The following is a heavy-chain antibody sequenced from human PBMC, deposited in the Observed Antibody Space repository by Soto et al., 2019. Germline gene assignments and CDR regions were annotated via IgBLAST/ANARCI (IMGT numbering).Heavy chain of an antibody. Sequence: TRSLTCALSGASITNGYYWGFIRQSPGRGLEWIATIYHTGSTYYNPSLKSRATISVDTSKNQFSLRLRSGTGADAAVYYWVRGRHIMTFARSFDFWGQGALVTVSS. J-gene: IGHJ4*02. CDR1: GASITNGYY. CDR3: VRGRHIMTFARSFDF. CDR2: IYHTGST. V-gene: IGHV4-38-2*01. D-gene: IGHD2-21*02.